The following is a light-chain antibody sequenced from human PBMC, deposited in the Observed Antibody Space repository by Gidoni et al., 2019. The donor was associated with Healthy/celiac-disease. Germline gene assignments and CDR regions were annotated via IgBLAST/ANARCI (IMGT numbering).Light chain of an antibody. V-gene: IGLV2-14*03. J-gene: IGLJ1*01. Sequence: QSALTQPASVSGSPGQSITISCTGTSSDVDGYNYVAWYQQHPGKAPKLMIYDVSNRPSGVSNRFSGSKSGNTASLTISGLQAEDEADYYCSSYASSSTPDVFGTGTKVTVL. CDR2: DVS. CDR3: SSYASSSTPDV. CDR1: SSDVDGYNY.